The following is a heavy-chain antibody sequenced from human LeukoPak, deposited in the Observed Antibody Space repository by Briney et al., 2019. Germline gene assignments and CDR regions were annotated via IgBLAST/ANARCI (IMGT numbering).Heavy chain of an antibody. CDR3: AKDEVTRGYYYVDV. V-gene: IGHV3-23*01. Sequence: GGSLRLSCAVSGFTFSNEAMGWVRQLRGGGLEWVSTISPGGGTTYYAESMKGRFTISRDNSKNTLYLQMNSLRTEDTAVYYCAKDEVTRGYYYVDVWGKGTTVTVSS. D-gene: IGHD4-11*01. CDR1: GFTFSNEA. J-gene: IGHJ6*03. CDR2: ISPGGGTT.